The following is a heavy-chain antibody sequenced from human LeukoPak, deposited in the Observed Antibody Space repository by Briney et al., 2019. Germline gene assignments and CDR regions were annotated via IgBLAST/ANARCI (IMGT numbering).Heavy chain of an antibody. CDR2: INTIGGST. D-gene: IGHD1-26*01. CDR1: GFIFSTYV. Sequence: GGSLRLSCAASGFIFSTYVMSWVRQAPGKGLEWVSTINTIGGSTFYADSVKGRFTISRDNSNNTLYLQVNSLRVEDTAVYYCAKTSGSPYYFDYWGQGTLVTVSS. J-gene: IGHJ4*02. V-gene: IGHV3-23*01. CDR3: AKTSGSPYYFDY.